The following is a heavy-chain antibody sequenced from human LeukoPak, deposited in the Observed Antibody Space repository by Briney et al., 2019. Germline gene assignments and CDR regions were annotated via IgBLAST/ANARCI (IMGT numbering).Heavy chain of an antibody. D-gene: IGHD3-16*01. CDR1: GGSISGYY. J-gene: IGHJ6*02. CDR3: ARFGVDYDMGV. CDR2: IHYSGRA. V-gene: IGHV4-59*01. Sequence: ETLSLTCTVSGGSISGYYWTWVRQPPGKGLEWIGQIHYSGRADYNPSLKSRITISVDTSKNQMSLKLTSVTAADTAIYYCARFGVDYDMGVWGQGTTVTVSS.